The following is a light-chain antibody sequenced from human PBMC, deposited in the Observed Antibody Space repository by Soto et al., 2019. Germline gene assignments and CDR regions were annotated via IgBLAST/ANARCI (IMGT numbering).Light chain of an antibody. V-gene: IGLV2-14*01. CDR1: SSDVGGHNS. Sequence: QSVLTQPASESGSPGQSITISCTGTSSDVGGHNSVSWYRQDPGKAPKLMIYDVSNRPSGVSDRFSGSKSGNTASLTISGLQIEDEADYYCSSFTSSVTYVFGTGTKVTVL. CDR2: DVS. CDR3: SSFTSSVTYV. J-gene: IGLJ1*01.